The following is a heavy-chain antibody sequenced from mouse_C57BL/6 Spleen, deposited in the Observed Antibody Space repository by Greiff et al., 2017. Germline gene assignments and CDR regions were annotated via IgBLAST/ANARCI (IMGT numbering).Heavy chain of an antibody. V-gene: IGHV5-9*01. Sequence: EVKLEESGGGLVKPGGSLKLSCAASGFTFSSYTMSWVRQTPEKRLEWVAPISGGGGNTYYPDSVKGRFTISRDNAKNTLYRQMSSLRSEDTAWYDCARQEYGASFDYWGQGTTLTVSS. D-gene: IGHD1-1*02. CDR1: GFTFSSYT. CDR2: ISGGGGNT. J-gene: IGHJ2*01. CDR3: ARQEYGASFDY.